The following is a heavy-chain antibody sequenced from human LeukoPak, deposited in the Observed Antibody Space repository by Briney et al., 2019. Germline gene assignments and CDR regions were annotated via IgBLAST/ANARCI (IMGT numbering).Heavy chain of an antibody. CDR1: GFTFSSYS. J-gene: IGHJ6*02. V-gene: IGHV3-23*01. D-gene: IGHD2/OR15-2a*01. CDR3: AKVEFLYYYYYGMDV. CDR2: ISGSGGST. Sequence: GGSLRLSCAASGFTFSSYSMNWVRQAPGKGLEWVSAISGSGGSTYYADSVKGRFTISRDNSKNTLYLQMNSLRAEDTAVYYCAKVEFLYYYYYGMDVWGQGTTVTVSS.